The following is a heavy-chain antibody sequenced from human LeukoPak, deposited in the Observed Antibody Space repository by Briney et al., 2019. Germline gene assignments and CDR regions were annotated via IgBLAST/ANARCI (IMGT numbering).Heavy chain of an antibody. CDR1: GGSFSDYY. CDR2: ISHSGST. V-gene: IGHV4-34*01. J-gene: IGHJ5*02. D-gene: IGHD3-3*01. Sequence: SETLSLTCSVYGGSFSDYYWSWIRQPPGKGLEWIGEISHSGSTKFNPSLKSRVTISVDTSRNQFSLNLTSVTAADTAVYYCARAGLSIFGMITPNWFDPWGQGPLVSVSS. CDR3: ARAGLSIFGMITPNWFDP.